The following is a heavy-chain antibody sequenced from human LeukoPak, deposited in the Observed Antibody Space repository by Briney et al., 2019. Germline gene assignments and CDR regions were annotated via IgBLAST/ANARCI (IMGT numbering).Heavy chain of an antibody. Sequence: GGSLRLSCAASGFTFSSYGMHWVRQAPGKGREWVAVIWYDGSNKYYADSVKGRFTISRDNSKNTLYLQMNSLRAEDTAVCYCARDSIVGAMWLDYWGQGTLVTVSS. J-gene: IGHJ4*02. V-gene: IGHV3-33*01. CDR1: GFTFSSYG. CDR2: IWYDGSNK. CDR3: ARDSIVGAMWLDY. D-gene: IGHD1-26*01.